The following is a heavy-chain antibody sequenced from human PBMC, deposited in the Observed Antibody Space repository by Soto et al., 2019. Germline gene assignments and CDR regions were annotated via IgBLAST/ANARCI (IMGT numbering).Heavy chain of an antibody. CDR2: IYWDDDK. Sequence: QITLKESGPTLVKPTQTLTLTCTFSGFSLSTSGVGVGWIRQPPGKALEWLALIYWDDDKRSSPSLKSRLTITKDTSKTQVVLTMTNMDPVDTATYYCAHVYGGYDNFDYWGQGTLVTVSS. J-gene: IGHJ4*02. D-gene: IGHD5-12*01. V-gene: IGHV2-5*02. CDR3: AHVYGGYDNFDY. CDR1: GFSLSTSGVG.